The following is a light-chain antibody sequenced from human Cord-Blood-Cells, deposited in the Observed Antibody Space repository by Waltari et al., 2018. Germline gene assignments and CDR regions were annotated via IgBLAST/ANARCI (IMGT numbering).Light chain of an antibody. CDR3: CSYAGSSTSV. J-gene: IGLJ2*01. CDR1: SSDVGSYNL. V-gene: IGLV2-23*01. CDR2: EGS. Sequence: QSALTQPASVSGSPGQSITISCTGTSSDVGSYNLVSWYQQHPGKAPKLMIYEGSKRPSGVSNRFPGSKSDNTASLTISGLQAEDEADYYCCSYAGSSTSVFGGGTKLTVL.